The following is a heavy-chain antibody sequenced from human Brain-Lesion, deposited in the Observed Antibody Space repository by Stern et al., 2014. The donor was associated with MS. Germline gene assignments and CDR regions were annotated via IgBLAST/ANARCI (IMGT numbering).Heavy chain of an antibody. D-gene: IGHD2/OR15-2a*01. J-gene: IGHJ5*02. Sequence: VQLVQSGGGVVQPGRPLRLSCVASGFTFGSCAMHWVRQAPGKGLEWVAGVSYEGSNKYYADSVKGRFTISRDNSQNTLYMQMSSLRPEDTAVYYCAKDRQYLTYFFDHWGQGSLVTVSS. V-gene: IGHV3-30*18. CDR1: GFTFGSCA. CDR3: AKDRQYLTYFFDH. CDR2: VSYEGSNK.